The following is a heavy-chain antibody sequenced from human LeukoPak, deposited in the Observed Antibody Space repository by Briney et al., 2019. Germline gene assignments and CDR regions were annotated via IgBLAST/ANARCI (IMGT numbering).Heavy chain of an antibody. CDR1: GFTFSNYA. CDR3: ARDGRAVAGNGGADAFDI. Sequence: GRSLRLSCVASGFTFSNYAMHWVREAPGKGLEWVAVISYDGSNKYYADSVKGRFTISRDNSKNTLYLQMNSLRAEDTAVYYCARDGRAVAGNGGADAFDIWGQGTMVTVSS. D-gene: IGHD6-19*01. V-gene: IGHV3-30-3*01. J-gene: IGHJ3*02. CDR2: ISYDGSNK.